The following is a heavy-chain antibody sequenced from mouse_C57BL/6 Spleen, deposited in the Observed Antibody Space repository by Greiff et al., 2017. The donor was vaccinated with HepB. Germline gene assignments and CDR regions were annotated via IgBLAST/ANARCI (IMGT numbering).Heavy chain of an antibody. CDR3: ARGATSVGGDAMEY. CDR2: IDPSDSYT. J-gene: IGHJ4*01. CDR1: GYTFTSYW. D-gene: IGHD1-1*01. V-gene: IGHV1-69*01. Sequence: QVQLQQPGAELVMPGASVKLSCKASGYTFTSYWMHWVKQRPGQGLEWIGEIDPSDSYTNYNQKFKGKSTLTVDTSSSTAYMQLSSLTSEDSAVYDCARGATSVGGDAMEYWGQGTSVTVSS.